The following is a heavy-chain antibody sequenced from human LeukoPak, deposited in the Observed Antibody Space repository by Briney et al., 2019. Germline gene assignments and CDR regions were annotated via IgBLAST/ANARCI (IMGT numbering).Heavy chain of an antibody. J-gene: IGHJ4*01. V-gene: IGHV5-51*01. D-gene: IGHD4-17*01. CDR3: AAHTYGDPILSFHY. CDR1: GYSFTNYW. Sequence: GESLKISCKGSGYSFTNYWIAWVRQMPGKGLEWMGIIYPSDSDSRTKYSPSFQGQVTISADKSISTAYLQWSSLKASDTAMYYCAAHTYGDPILSFHYWGHGTLVTVSS. CDR2: IYPSDSDSRT.